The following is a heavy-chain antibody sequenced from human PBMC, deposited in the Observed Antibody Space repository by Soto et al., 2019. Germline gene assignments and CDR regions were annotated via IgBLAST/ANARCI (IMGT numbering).Heavy chain of an antibody. V-gene: IGHV3-7*01. CDR1: GFTFSSYW. CDR2: IKQDGSEK. CDR3: ASIGLSSSPYYYYYCVMDV. J-gene: IGHJ6*02. Sequence: EVQLVESGGGLVQPGGSLRLSCAASGFTFSSYWLSWVRQAPGKGLEWVANIKQDGSEKYYVDSVKGRFTISRDNAKNSLYLQMNSLRAEETAVYYCASIGLSSSPYYYYYCVMDVWGQGTTVTVSS. D-gene: IGHD6-6*01.